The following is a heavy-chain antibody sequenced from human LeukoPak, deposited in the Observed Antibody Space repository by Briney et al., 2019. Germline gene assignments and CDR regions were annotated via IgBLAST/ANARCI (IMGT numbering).Heavy chain of an antibody. CDR1: GFIFDDYA. J-gene: IGHJ4*02. Sequence: GGSLRLSCAASGFIFDDYAMHWVRQAPGKGLEWVSGISWNSGSIGYADSVKGRFTISRDNAKNSLYLQMNSLRAEDTALYYCAKGDYGGNSGSIDYWGQGTLVTVSS. D-gene: IGHD4-23*01. CDR3: AKGDYGGNSGSIDY. V-gene: IGHV3-9*01. CDR2: ISWNSGSI.